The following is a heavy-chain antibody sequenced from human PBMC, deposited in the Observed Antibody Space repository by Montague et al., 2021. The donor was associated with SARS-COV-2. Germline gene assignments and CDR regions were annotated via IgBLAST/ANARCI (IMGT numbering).Heavy chain of an antibody. CDR1: GDSVASNSAA. D-gene: IGHD1-26*01. V-gene: IGHV6-1*01. Sequence: CAISGDSVASNSAAWIWIRQSPSRGLEWLARTYYRSKWYNEYAVSVKGRINIIPDTSKNHLSLQVNSVTPEDTAVYYCAREGEWELQGPRHSSFYFAMDVWGQGTSVTVSS. CDR2: TYYRSKWYN. CDR3: AREGEWELQGPRHSSFYFAMDV. J-gene: IGHJ6*02.